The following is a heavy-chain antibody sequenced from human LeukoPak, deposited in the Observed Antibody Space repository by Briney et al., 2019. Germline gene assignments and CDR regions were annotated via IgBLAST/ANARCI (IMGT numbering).Heavy chain of an antibody. D-gene: IGHD6-19*01. CDR1: GGSISSGGYY. Sequence: PSQTLSLTCTVSGGSISSGGYYWSWIRQPPGKGLEWIGYIYHSGSTYYNPSLKSRVTISVDRSKNQFSLKLSSVTAADTAVYYCARPGYSSGWDLPYYMDVWGKGTTVTVSS. J-gene: IGHJ6*03. CDR3: ARPGYSSGWDLPYYMDV. CDR2: IYHSGST. V-gene: IGHV4-30-2*01.